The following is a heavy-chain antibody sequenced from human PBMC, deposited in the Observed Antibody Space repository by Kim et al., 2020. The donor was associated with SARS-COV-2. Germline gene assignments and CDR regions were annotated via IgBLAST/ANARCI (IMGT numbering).Heavy chain of an antibody. Sequence: GGSLRLSCAASGFTFSSYGMHWVRQAPGKGLEWVAVIWYDGSNKYYADSVKGRFTISRDNSKNTLYLQMNSLRAEDTAVYYCARTYYYDSSGYYYPNYYYYGMDVWGQGTTVTVSS. CDR2: IWYDGSNK. CDR1: GFTFSSYG. J-gene: IGHJ6*02. V-gene: IGHV3-33*01. CDR3: ARTYYYDSSGYYYPNYYYYGMDV. D-gene: IGHD3-22*01.